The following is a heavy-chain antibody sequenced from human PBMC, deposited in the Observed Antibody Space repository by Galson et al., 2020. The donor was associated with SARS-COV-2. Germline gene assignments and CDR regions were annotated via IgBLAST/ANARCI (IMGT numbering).Heavy chain of an antibody. CDR2: IQQDGSEK. J-gene: IGHJ1*01. D-gene: IGHD3-3*01. Sequence: GGSLRIYCRGSGLSFRNYWMNWVRQAPGKGLEWVANIQQDGSEKFYVESVKGRFTVSRDNTQNSLYLQMNNLRVEDTAVYFCARGSIYYDFWSGRAEYFQHWGQGTLVTLSS. CDR1: GLSFRNYW. CDR3: ARGSIYYDFWSGRAEYFQH. V-gene: IGHV3-7*01.